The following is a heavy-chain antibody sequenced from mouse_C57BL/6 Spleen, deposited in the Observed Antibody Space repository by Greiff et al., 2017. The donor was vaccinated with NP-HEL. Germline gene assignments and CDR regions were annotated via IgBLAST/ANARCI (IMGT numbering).Heavy chain of an antibody. CDR3: ARDRTTVWYFDV. CDR2: ISDGGSYT. J-gene: IGHJ1*03. D-gene: IGHD1-1*01. Sequence: EVKLVESGGGLVKPGGSLKLSCAASGFTFSSYAMSWVRQTPEKRLEWVATISDGGSYTYYPDNVKGRSTISRDNAKNTLYLQMSHLKSEDTAMYYCARDRTTVWYFDVWGTGTTVTVSS. V-gene: IGHV5-4*01. CDR1: GFTFSSYA.